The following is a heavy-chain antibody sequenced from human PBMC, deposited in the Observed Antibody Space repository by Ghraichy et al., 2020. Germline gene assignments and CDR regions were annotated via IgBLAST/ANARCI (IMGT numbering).Heavy chain of an antibody. Sequence: ASVKVSCQASGYTFTDFYMHWVRQAPGQGLECMGWINPKSGGTIYAQRFQGRVTMTRDTSINTAYMELSGLRSDDTAVYYCATGGSNHFDYWGQGTLVTVSS. CDR1: GYTFTDFY. CDR2: INPKSGGT. CDR3: ATGGSNHFDY. D-gene: IGHD1-26*01. J-gene: IGHJ4*02. V-gene: IGHV1-2*02.